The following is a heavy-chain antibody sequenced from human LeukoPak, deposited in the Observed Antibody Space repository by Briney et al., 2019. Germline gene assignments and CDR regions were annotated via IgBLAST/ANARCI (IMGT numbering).Heavy chain of an antibody. Sequence: SETLSLTCTVSGGSISSYYWSWIRQPPGKGLEWIGYIYYSGSTNYNPSLKSRVTISVDTSKNQFSLKLSSVTAADTAVYYYARGGLLGDAFDIWGQGTMVTVSS. CDR2: IYYSGST. V-gene: IGHV4-59*01. J-gene: IGHJ3*02. CDR3: ARGGLLGDAFDI. CDR1: GGSISSYY. D-gene: IGHD3-16*01.